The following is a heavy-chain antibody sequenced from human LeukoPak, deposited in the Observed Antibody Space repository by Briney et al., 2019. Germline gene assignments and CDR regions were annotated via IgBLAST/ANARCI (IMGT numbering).Heavy chain of an antibody. D-gene: IGHD6-13*01. Sequence: SQTLSLTCAISGDSVSSSSAAWNWIRQSPSRGLEWLGRTYYRSKWYNDYAGSVQSRITINTDTSKNQFSLQLNSVTPEDTAVYYCARDGILAAGYFHYIDVWGKGTTVTVSS. CDR3: ARDGILAAGYFHYIDV. CDR1: GDSVSSSSAA. V-gene: IGHV6-1*01. J-gene: IGHJ6*03. CDR2: TYYRSKWYN.